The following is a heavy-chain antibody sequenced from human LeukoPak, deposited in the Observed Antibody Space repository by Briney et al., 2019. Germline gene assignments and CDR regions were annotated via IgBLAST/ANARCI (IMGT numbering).Heavy chain of an antibody. CDR1: GFTFSSYW. J-gene: IGHJ4*02. CDR3: ARGGRDSSGYYARVLFFDY. CDR2: IKQDESEK. D-gene: IGHD3-22*01. V-gene: IGHV3-7*01. Sequence: GGSLRLSCAASGFTFSSYWMSWVRQAPGKGLEWVANIKQDESEKYYVDSVKGRFTISRDNAKNSLYLQMNSLRAEDTAVYYCARGGRDSSGYYARVLFFDYWGQGTLVTVSS.